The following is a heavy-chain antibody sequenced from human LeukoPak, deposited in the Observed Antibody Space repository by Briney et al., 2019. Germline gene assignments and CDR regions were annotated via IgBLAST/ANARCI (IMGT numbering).Heavy chain of an antibody. CDR1: GFTFSSYA. CDR3: ASHDYGFFWYYYYGMDV. V-gene: IGHV3-23*01. D-gene: IGHD4-17*01. Sequence: PGGSLRLSCAASGFTFSSYAMSWVRQAPGKGLEWVSAISGSGGSTYYADSVKGRFTISRDNSKNSLYLQMNSLRAEDTAVYYCASHDYGFFWYYYYGMDVWGQGTTVTVSS. CDR2: ISGSGGST. J-gene: IGHJ6*02.